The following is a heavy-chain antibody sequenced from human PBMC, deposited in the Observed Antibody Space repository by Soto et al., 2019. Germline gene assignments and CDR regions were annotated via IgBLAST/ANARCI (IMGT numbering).Heavy chain of an antibody. D-gene: IGHD2-15*01. Sequence: ESGGGLVQPGRSLRLSCAASGFTFDDYAMHWVRRVPGKGLEWVSSISWNSNIIGYADSVKGRFTISRDNAKNSLYLQMNSLQPEDTALYYCAKGGPDGFCSGGRCYFDYWGQGTLVTVSS. V-gene: IGHV3-9*01. CDR1: GFTFDDYA. J-gene: IGHJ4*02. CDR3: AKGGPDGFCSGGRCYFDY. CDR2: ISWNSNII.